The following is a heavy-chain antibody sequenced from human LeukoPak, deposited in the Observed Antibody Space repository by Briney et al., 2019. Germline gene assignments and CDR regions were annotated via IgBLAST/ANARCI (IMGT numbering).Heavy chain of an antibody. D-gene: IGHD3-10*01. J-gene: IGHJ4*02. CDR3: AREQNIRGVIIIVDS. CDR2: ISGSGSDT. Sequence: GGSLRLSCAASGFTFARNTMTWVRQAPGKGLEWVSSISGSGSDTYYADSVKGRFTISRDNSKDTLYLEVNGLRADDTAVYYCAREQNIRGVIIIVDSWGQGTLVTVSS. CDR1: GFTFARNT. V-gene: IGHV3-23*01.